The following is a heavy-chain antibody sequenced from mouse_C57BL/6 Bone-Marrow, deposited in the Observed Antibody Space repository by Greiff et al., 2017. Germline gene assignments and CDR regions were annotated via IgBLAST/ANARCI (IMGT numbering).Heavy chain of an antibody. J-gene: IGHJ4*01. CDR3: AKGGEATVVAYYYAMDY. Sequence: EVQGVESGGGLVKPGGSLKLSCAASGFTFSDYGMHWVRQAPEKGLEWVAYISSGSSTIYYADTVKGRFPISRDNAKHTLFLQMTSLRSEDTAMYYCAKGGEATVVAYYYAMDYWGQGTSVTVSA. V-gene: IGHV5-17*01. CDR2: ISSGSSTI. D-gene: IGHD1-1*01. CDR1: GFTFSDYG.